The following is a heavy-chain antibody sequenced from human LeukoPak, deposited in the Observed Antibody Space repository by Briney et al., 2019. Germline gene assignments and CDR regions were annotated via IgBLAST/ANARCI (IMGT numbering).Heavy chain of an antibody. V-gene: IGHV1-18*01. J-gene: IGHJ4*02. CDR3: AKLWNEVGVTVY. Sequence: ASVKVSCKASGGTFSSYAISWVRQAPGQGLEWMGWISAYNGNTNYAQKLQGRVTMTTDTSTSTAYMELRSLRPEDTAVYYCAKLWNEVGVTVYWGQGTLVTVSS. CDR2: ISAYNGNT. CDR1: GGTFSSYA. D-gene: IGHD1-26*01.